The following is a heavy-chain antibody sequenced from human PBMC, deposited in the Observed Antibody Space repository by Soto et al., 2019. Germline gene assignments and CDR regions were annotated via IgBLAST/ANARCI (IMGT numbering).Heavy chain of an antibody. V-gene: IGHV1-24*01. CDR3: ATEGSYYGDDDY. CDR1: GYTLTELS. Sequence: ASVKVSCKVSGYTLTELSMHWVRQAPGKGLEWMGGFDPEDGETIYAQKFQGRVTMTEDTSTDTAYMELSSLRSEDTAVYYCATEGSYYGDDDYWGQGTLVTVSS. CDR2: FDPEDGET. D-gene: IGHD4-17*01. J-gene: IGHJ4*02.